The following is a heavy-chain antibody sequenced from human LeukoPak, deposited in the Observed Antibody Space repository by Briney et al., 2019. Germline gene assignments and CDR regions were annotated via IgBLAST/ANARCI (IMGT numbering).Heavy chain of an antibody. V-gene: IGHV4-34*01. D-gene: IGHD2-2*01. J-gene: IGHJ5*02. Sequence: SETLSLTCAVYGGSFSGYYWSWIRQPPGKGQEWIGEINHSGSTNYNPSLKSRVTISVDTSKNQFSLKLSSVTAADTAVYYCARGLRKYQLPMGSWGQGTLVTVSS. CDR3: ARGLRKYQLPMGS. CDR1: GGSFSGYY. CDR2: INHSGST.